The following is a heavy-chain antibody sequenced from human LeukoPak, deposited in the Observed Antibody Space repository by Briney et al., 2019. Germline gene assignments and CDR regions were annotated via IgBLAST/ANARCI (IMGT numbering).Heavy chain of an antibody. CDR3: ARDLGYSSGWYDY. D-gene: IGHD6-19*01. V-gene: IGHV4-59*01. CDR1: GGSISNYY. CDR2: IYYSGST. J-gene: IGHJ4*02. Sequence: KPSETLSLTCTVSGGSISNYYWSWIRQPPGKGLEWIGYIYYSGSTNYNPSLKSRVTISVDTSRNQFSLKLSSVTAADTAMYYCARDLGYSSGWYDYWGQGTLVTVSS.